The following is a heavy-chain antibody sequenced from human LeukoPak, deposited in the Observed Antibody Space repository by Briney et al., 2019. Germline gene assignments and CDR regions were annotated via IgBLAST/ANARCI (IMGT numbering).Heavy chain of an antibody. CDR3: ARDDGYSSGWYRTYYFDY. J-gene: IGHJ4*02. Sequence: AATVKISCKVSGYTFTDYYMHWVQQAPGKGLEWMGLVDPEDGETIYAEKFQGRVTMTRDTSTSTVYMELSSLRSEDTAVYYCARDDGYSSGWYRTYYFDYWGQGTLVTVSS. D-gene: IGHD6-19*01. CDR2: VDPEDGET. V-gene: IGHV1-69-2*01. CDR1: GYTFTDYY.